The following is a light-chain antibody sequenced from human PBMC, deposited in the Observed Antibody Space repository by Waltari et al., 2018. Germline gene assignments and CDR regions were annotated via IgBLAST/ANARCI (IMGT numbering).Light chain of an antibody. CDR3: QQLNSYPPT. CDR1: QGLSSF. V-gene: IGKV1-9*01. Sequence: QLTQSPSSLSASVGDRVTITCRASQGLSSFLAWYQQKAGKAPKLLIYAASTLQSGVPSRFSGSGSGTDFTLTISSLQPEDFATYYCQQLNSYPPTFGGGTKV. CDR2: AAS. J-gene: IGKJ4*01.